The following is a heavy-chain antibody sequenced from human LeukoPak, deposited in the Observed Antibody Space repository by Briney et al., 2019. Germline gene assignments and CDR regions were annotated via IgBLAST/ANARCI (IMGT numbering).Heavy chain of an antibody. CDR3: ARSHRVTYFDYFDY. CDR2: ISTSSTYI. Sequence: GGSLRLSCVASGFTLSDHDMAWMRQAPGKGLEYLSYISTSSTYIHYADSVKGRFTISRDNAENSLYLQMNSLRPADTAVYFCARSHRVTYFDYFDYWGQGSQVTVSS. CDR1: GFTLSDHD. D-gene: IGHD3-16*02. V-gene: IGHV3-11*03. J-gene: IGHJ4*02.